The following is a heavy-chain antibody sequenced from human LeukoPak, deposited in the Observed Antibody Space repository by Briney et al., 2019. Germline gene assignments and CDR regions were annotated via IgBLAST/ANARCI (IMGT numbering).Heavy chain of an antibody. J-gene: IGHJ5*02. Sequence: ASVKVSCKASGYTFTGYYMHWVRQAPGQGLEWMGWINPNSGGTNYAQKLQGRVTMTTDTSTSTAYMELWSLRSDDTAVYYCARDAVGAAEGFDPWGQGTLVTVSS. CDR2: INPNSGGT. V-gene: IGHV1-2*02. CDR3: ARDAVGAAEGFDP. CDR1: GYTFTGYY. D-gene: IGHD6-13*01.